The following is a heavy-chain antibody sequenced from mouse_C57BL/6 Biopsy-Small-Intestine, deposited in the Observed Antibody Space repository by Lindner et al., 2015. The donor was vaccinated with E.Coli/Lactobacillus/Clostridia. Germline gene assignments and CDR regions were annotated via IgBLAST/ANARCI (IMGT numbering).Heavy chain of an antibody. CDR3: ATHIAYYYDNSGDPLGS. D-gene: IGHD1-1*02. J-gene: IGHJ4*01. Sequence: SVKVSCKVSGYTLTDLSMNWVRQAPGKGLEWMGTFDPEDGETIYAQKFQGRVTMTEDASTDTAYMELSSLRSEDTAVYYCATHIAYYYDNSGDPLGSWGQGTLVTVSS. CDR1: GYTLTDLS. CDR2: FDPEDGET. V-gene: IGHV1-18*01.